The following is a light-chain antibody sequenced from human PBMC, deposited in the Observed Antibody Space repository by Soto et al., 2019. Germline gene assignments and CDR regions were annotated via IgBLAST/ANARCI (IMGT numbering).Light chain of an antibody. J-gene: IGLJ3*02. V-gene: IGLV2-23*01. Sequence: QSVLTQPASVSGSPGQSITISCTGTNNDVGTYDLVSWYQQHPGQAPKLIIYEGGKRPSGVSNRLSGSKSGNTASLTISGRQAEDEADYYCCSYAGSSIWVFGGGTKLTV. CDR2: EGG. CDR1: NNDVGTYDL. CDR3: CSYAGSSIWV.